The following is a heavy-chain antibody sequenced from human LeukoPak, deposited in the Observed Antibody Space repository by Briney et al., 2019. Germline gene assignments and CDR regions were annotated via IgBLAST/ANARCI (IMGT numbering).Heavy chain of an antibody. Sequence: PGGSLRLSCAASGFTFSNYWMSWVRQAPGKGLEWVANIKQDGSEKYYADSVKGRFTISRDNSKNTLYLQMNSLRAEDTAVYYCAKDAIGYCSSTSCPDLDYWGQGTLVTVSS. CDR1: GFTFSNYW. CDR2: IKQDGSEK. D-gene: IGHD2-2*01. CDR3: AKDAIGYCSSTSCPDLDY. J-gene: IGHJ4*02. V-gene: IGHV3-7*01.